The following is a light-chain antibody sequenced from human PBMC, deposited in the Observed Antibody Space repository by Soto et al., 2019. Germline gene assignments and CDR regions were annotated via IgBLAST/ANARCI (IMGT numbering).Light chain of an antibody. CDR1: QNIRSD. CDR2: DAS. Sequence: EIVMSQSPATLSVFPGERATLSCRASQNIRSDLAWYQQTPGQAPRLLIYDASTRATGIPDRFSGSGSGTEFTLTISSLQSEDFAVYYCQHYNNWPPWTFXQGTKVDIK. V-gene: IGKV3-15*01. J-gene: IGKJ1*01. CDR3: QHYNNWPPWT.